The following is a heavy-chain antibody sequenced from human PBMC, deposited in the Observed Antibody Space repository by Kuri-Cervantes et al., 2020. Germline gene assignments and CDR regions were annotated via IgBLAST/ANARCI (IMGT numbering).Heavy chain of an antibody. D-gene: IGHD2-15*01. J-gene: IGHJ4*02. V-gene: IGHV4-39*07. CDR1: GGSISSSSYY. CDR3: ARGHLSWGCSGGSCYLKY. CDR2: INHSGST. Sequence: SETLSLTCTVSGGSISSSSYYWSWIRQPPGKGLEWIGEINHSGSTNYNPSLKSRVTVSVDTSKNQFSLKLSSVTAADTAVYYCARGHLSWGCSGGSCYLKYWGQGTLVTVSS.